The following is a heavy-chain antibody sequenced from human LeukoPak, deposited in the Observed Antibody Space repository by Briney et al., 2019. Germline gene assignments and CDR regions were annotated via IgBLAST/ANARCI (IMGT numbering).Heavy chain of an antibody. D-gene: IGHD1-14*01. CDR2: ISYDGRNK. V-gene: IGHV3-30*04. Sequence: GGSLRLSCAASGFTFSSYAMHWVRQAPGKGLEWVAVISYDGRNKYYTDSVKGQFPISRDNSKNTLYLQMNSLRAEDTAVYYCARNFNHFDYWGQGTLVTVSS. CDR3: ARNFNHFDY. CDR1: GFTFSSYA. J-gene: IGHJ4*02.